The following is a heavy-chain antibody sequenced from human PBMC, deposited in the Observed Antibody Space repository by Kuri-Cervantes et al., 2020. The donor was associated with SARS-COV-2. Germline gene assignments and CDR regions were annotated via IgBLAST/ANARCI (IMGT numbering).Heavy chain of an antibody. Sequence: GGSLRLSCAASGFTFSSYSMNWVRQAPGKGLEWVSSISSSSSSYIYYADSVKGRFTISRDNAKNSLYLQMNSLRAEDTAVYYCAKAVRRIAAARYDFDYWGQGTLVTVSS. CDR2: ISSSSSSYI. D-gene: IGHD6-13*01. J-gene: IGHJ4*02. CDR3: AKAVRRIAAARYDFDY. V-gene: IGHV3-21*04. CDR1: GFTFSSYS.